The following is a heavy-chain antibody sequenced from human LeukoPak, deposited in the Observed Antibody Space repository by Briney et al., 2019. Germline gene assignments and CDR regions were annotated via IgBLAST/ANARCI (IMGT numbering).Heavy chain of an antibody. D-gene: IGHD5-18*01. CDR3: ARDTAMVRGVEYYYGMDV. Sequence: GGSLRLSCAASGFTFSDYYMSWIRQAPGKGLERVSYISSSSSYTNCADSVKGRFTISRDNAKNSLYLQMNSLRAEDTAVYYCARDTAMVRGVEYYYGMDVWGKGTTVTVSS. V-gene: IGHV3-11*06. CDR1: GFTFSDYY. J-gene: IGHJ6*04. CDR2: ISSSSSYT.